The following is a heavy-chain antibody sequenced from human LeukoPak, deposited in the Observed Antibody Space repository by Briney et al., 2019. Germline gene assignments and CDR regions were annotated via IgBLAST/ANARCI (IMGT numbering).Heavy chain of an antibody. Sequence: SETLSLTCTVSGVSISSYYWSWIRQPAGKGLEWIGRIYSSGSTNYNPSLKSRVTMSVDTSKNQFSLRLSSVTAADTAVYYCARQIAMAGKAGFDYWGQGTPVTVSS. CDR3: ARQIAMAGKAGFDY. CDR1: GVSISSYY. V-gene: IGHV4-4*07. J-gene: IGHJ4*02. D-gene: IGHD6-19*01. CDR2: IYSSGST.